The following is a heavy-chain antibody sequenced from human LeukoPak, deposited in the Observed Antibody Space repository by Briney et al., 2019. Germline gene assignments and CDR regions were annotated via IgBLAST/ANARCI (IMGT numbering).Heavy chain of an antibody. V-gene: IGHV3-21*01. J-gene: IGHJ3*02. Sequence: GGSLRLSCAASGFTFSTYSMNWVRQTPRKGLEWLSSISSSGTKIYYADSVKGRFTISRDNARNSLYLQMNSLRAEDTAVYYCARERSLGLRGVFDIWGQATMVTVSS. D-gene: IGHD3-16*01. CDR1: GFTFSTYS. CDR2: ISSSGTKI. CDR3: ARERSLGLRGVFDI.